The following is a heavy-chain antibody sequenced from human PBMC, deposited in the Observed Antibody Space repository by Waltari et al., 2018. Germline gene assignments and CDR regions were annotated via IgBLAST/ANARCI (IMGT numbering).Heavy chain of an antibody. J-gene: IGHJ4*02. CDR2: VDPEVGET. D-gene: IGHD3-10*01. Sequence: EVQLVQSGAEVKKPGATVKISCKASGYTFTDYYMHWVQQAPGKGLEWMGRVDPEVGETIYAEKFQGRVTRTADTSTDTAYMELSSLRSEDTAVYYCATVSLSLPYPYYFDYWGQGTLVTVSS. CDR3: ATVSLSLPYPYYFDY. V-gene: IGHV1-69-2*01. CDR1: GYTFTDYY.